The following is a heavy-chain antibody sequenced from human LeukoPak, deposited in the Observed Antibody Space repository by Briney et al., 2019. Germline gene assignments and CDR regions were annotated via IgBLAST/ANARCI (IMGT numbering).Heavy chain of an antibody. J-gene: IGHJ3*02. V-gene: IGHV1-69*06. CDR2: IIPIFGAA. CDR1: GGTFSSYA. CDR3: ARGDPSSGWPRPLDDAFDI. Sequence: SVKVSCKASGGTFSSYAISWVRQAPGQGLEWMGGIIPIFGAANYAQKFQGRVTITADKSTSTAYMELSSLRSEDTAVYYCARGDPSSGWPRPLDDAFDIWGQGTMVTVSS. D-gene: IGHD6-19*01.